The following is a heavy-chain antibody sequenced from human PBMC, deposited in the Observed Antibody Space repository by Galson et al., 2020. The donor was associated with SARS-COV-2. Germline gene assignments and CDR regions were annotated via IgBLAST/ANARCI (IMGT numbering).Heavy chain of an antibody. V-gene: IGHV3-74*01. D-gene: IGHD6-13*01. CDR1: GFTFSAYW. J-gene: IGHJ4*02. Sequence: TGGSLRLSGAASGFTFSAYWMHWVRQAPGKGLVWVSTIYSDVTTSTYAASLKGRFTISRNNAKNMLILQMSSLRAEDTAVYYCARGGLAAAGVYWGLGTLVTVSS. CDR2: IYSDVTTS. CDR3: ARGGLAAAGVY.